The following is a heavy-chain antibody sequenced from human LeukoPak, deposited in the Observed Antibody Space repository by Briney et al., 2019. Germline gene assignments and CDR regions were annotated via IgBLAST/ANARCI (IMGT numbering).Heavy chain of an antibody. J-gene: IGHJ4*02. Sequence: GSSLKVSCKASVGTFSSYAISWVRQAPGQGLEWMGGIIPIFGTANYAQKFQGRVTITADESTSTAYMELSSLRSEDTAVYYCATPEGRYYDILTGYYTPFDYWGQGTLVTVSS. D-gene: IGHD3-9*01. CDR3: ATPEGRYYDILTGYYTPFDY. CDR2: IIPIFGTA. CDR1: VGTFSSYA. V-gene: IGHV1-69*01.